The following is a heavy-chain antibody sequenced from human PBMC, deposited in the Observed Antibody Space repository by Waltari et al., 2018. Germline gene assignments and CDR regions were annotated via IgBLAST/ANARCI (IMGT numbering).Heavy chain of an antibody. Sequence: EVQLVESGGGLVKPGGSLRVSCAASGFTFSDTWMSWVRQAPGKGLEWVGRIKNKVDGGTTDYAAPVKGRFSISRDDSKNTSYLQMNSLKIEDTAMYYCTTDGDAAYCGGDCYRFLDAFDIWGQGTMVTVSS. V-gene: IGHV3-15*01. D-gene: IGHD2-21*02. CDR3: TTDGDAAYCGGDCYRFLDAFDI. J-gene: IGHJ3*02. CDR2: IKNKVDGGTT. CDR1: GFTFSDTW.